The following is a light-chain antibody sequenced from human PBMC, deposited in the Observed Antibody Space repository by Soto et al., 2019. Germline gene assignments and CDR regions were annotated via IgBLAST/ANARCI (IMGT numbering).Light chain of an antibody. CDR3: LQDYNYPLT. V-gene: IGKV1-6*01. Sequence: AIQMTQSPSSLSASVGDRVTITCRASQGIRNDLGWYQQKPAKAPKLLIYAASSLQSGVPSRFSGSESGTDFTLTISSLQPEDFATYYCLQDYNYPLTFGGGTKVEIK. CDR1: QGIRND. J-gene: IGKJ4*01. CDR2: AAS.